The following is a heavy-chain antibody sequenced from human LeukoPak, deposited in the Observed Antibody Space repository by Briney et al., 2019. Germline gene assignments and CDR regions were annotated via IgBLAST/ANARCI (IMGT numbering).Heavy chain of an antibody. V-gene: IGHV4-39*07. D-gene: IGHD4-17*01. CDR3: ARDLTVTKAPDAFDI. CDR2: IYYSGST. Sequence: SETLSLTCTVSGGSISSSSYYWGWIRQPPGKGLEWIGSIYYSGSTYYNPSLKSRVTISVDTSKNQFSLKLSSVTAADTAVYYCARDLTVTKAPDAFDIWGQGTMVTVSS. CDR1: GGSISSSSYY. J-gene: IGHJ3*02.